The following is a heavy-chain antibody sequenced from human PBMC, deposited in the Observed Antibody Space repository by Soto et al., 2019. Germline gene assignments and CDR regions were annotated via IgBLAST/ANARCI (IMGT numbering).Heavy chain of an antibody. V-gene: IGHV4-59*08. CDR2: IFYSGST. D-gene: IGHD4-17*01. Sequence: QVQLQESGPGLVKPSETLSLTCIVSGGSISGYYWSWIRQPPGKGLEWIGYIFYSGSTNYNTSLKSRLTKSVDTSKNQFSLKMTSVTAADSAVYYCARHPDYRENKYYYDMDVWGPGTTVNVSS. CDR1: GGSISGYY. J-gene: IGHJ6*02. CDR3: ARHPDYRENKYYYDMDV.